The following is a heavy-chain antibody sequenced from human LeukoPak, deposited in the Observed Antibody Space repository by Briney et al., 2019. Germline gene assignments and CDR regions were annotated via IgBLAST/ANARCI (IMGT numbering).Heavy chain of an antibody. CDR1: GYTFASYA. J-gene: IGHJ4*02. Sequence: ASVKVSCKAFGYTFASYAIHWVRQAPGQRLEWMGWINAGNGNTKYSQKIQGRVTITRDTSASTAYMELSSLRSEDTAVYYCAIVGARGAFDYWGQGTLATVSS. CDR3: AIVGARGAFDY. CDR2: INAGNGNT. D-gene: IGHD1-26*01. V-gene: IGHV1-3*01.